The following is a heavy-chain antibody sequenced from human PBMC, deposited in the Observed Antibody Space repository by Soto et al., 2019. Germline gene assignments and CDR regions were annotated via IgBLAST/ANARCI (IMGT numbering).Heavy chain of an antibody. J-gene: IGHJ4*02. CDR2: IKSKTDGGTT. CDR1: DFAFSNAW. V-gene: IGHV3-15*07. CDR3: ATSPGYYTTSPFDY. D-gene: IGHD3-3*01. Sequence: GGSLRLSCAASDFAFSNAWMNWVRQAPGKGLEWVGLIKSKTDGGTTDYAAPVKGRFTISGDDSRNTLFLQMNSLKTDDTALYYCATSPGYYTTSPFDYWGPGTLVTVSS.